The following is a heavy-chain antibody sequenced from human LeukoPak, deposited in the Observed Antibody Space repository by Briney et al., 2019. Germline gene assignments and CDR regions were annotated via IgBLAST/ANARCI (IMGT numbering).Heavy chain of an antibody. CDR2: IYPGDSDT. D-gene: IGHD2-21*02. V-gene: IGHV5-51*01. CDR3: ARPSGGDYDNAFDI. J-gene: IGHJ3*02. CDR1: GYSFTSYW. Sequence: GESLKISCKGSGYSFTSYWIGWVRQMGGKGLEGMGIIYPGDSDTRYSPSFQGQVTISADKSISTAYLQWGSLKASDTAIYYCARPSGGDYDNAFDIWGQGTMVTVSS.